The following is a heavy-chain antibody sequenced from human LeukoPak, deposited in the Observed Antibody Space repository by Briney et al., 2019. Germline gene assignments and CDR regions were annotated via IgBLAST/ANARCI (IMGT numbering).Heavy chain of an antibody. CDR3: ARVRLYCSSTSCSIFDP. V-gene: IGHV4-34*01. Sequence: SETLSLTCAVYGGSFSGYYWSWIRQPPGKGLEWIGEINHSGSTNYNPSLKSRVTISVDTSKNQFSLKLSSVTAADTAVYYCARVRLYCSSTSCSIFDPWGQGTLVTVSS. CDR2: INHSGST. CDR1: GGSFSGYY. D-gene: IGHD2-2*01. J-gene: IGHJ5*02.